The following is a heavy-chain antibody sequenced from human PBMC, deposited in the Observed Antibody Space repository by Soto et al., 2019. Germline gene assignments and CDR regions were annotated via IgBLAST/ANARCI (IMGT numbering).Heavy chain of an antibody. CDR1: GFTFDDYA. J-gene: IGHJ4*02. CDR3: AKEADY. V-gene: IGHV3-9*01. Sequence: EVQLVESGGGLVQPGRSLRLSCAASGFTFDDYAMHWVRQAPGKGLEWASGISWNSGSIGYADSVKGRFTISRDNAKNSLYLQMNSLRAEDTALYYCAKEADYWGQGTLVTVSS. CDR2: ISWNSGSI.